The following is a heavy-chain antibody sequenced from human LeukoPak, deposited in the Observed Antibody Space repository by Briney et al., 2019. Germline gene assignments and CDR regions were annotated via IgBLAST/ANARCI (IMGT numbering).Heavy chain of an antibody. D-gene: IGHD3-22*01. CDR1: GFTFSTYG. CDR3: ARGGNIGYDYNAFDV. J-gene: IGHJ3*01. Sequence: GGSLRLSCAASGFTFSTYGMNWVRQAPGKGLEWVSYITRSGTTIYYADSVKGRFTISRDNAKNSLYLQTNSLRDEDTAVYYCARGGNIGYDYNAFDVWGQGTMVTVSS. V-gene: IGHV3-48*03. CDR2: ITRSGTTI.